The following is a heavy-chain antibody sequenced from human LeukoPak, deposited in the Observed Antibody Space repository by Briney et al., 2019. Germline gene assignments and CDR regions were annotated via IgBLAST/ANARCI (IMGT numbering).Heavy chain of an antibody. D-gene: IGHD6-13*01. V-gene: IGHV7-4-1*02. J-gene: IGHJ4*02. CDR2: INTNTGNP. Sequence: PGGSLRLSCAASGFTFTSYAINWVRPAPGQGLEWMGWINTNTGNPTYGQDCTGRFVLFLDTSVSTAYLQISSLKAEDTAVYYCARRRAAAGTTEYGVFDYWGQGTRVSVSS. CDR3: ARRRAAAGTTEYGVFDY. CDR1: GFTFTSYA.